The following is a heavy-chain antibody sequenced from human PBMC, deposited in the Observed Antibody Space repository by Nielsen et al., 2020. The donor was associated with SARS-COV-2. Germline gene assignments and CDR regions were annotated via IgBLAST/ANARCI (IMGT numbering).Heavy chain of an antibody. CDR3: AKRGTARGYSYGRGAYYYYMDV. D-gene: IGHD5-18*01. Sequence: GESLKISCAASGFTFSSYAMHWVRQAPGKGLEWVAVISYDGSNKYYADSVKGRFTISRDNSKNTLYLQMNSLRAEDTAVYYCAKRGTARGYSYGRGAYYYYMDVWGKGTTVTVSS. CDR1: GFTFSSYA. V-gene: IGHV3-30-3*02. CDR2: ISYDGSNK. J-gene: IGHJ6*03.